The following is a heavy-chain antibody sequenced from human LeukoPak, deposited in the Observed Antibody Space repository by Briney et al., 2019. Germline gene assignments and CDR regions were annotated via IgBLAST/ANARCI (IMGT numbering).Heavy chain of an antibody. D-gene: IGHD2-2*01. V-gene: IGHV1-3*01. CDR3: ARGRGGDCSSTSCSRPFDP. Sequence: ASVKVSCKASGYTFTSYAMHWVRQAPGQRLEWMGWINAGNGNTKYSQKFQGRVTITRDTSASTAYMELSSLRSEDTAVYYCARGRGGDCSSTSCSRPFDPWGQGTLVTVSS. CDR2: INAGNGNT. CDR1: GYTFTSYA. J-gene: IGHJ5*02.